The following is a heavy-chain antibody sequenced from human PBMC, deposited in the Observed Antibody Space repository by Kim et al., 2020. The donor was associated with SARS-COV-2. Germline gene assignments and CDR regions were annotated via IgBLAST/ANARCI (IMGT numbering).Heavy chain of an antibody. CDR2: MNPNSGNT. J-gene: IGHJ3*02. CDR1: GYTFTSYD. D-gene: IGHD3-3*01. Sequence: ASVKVSCKASGYTFTSYDINWVRQATGQGLEWMGWMNPNSGNTGYAQKFQGRVTMTRNTSISTAYMELSSLRSEDTAVYYCASIRFLEWPYSSFDIWGQGTMVTVSS. CDR3: ASIRFLEWPYSSFDI. V-gene: IGHV1-8*01.